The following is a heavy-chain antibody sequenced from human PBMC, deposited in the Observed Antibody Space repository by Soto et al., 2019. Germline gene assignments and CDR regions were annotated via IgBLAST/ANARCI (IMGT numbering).Heavy chain of an antibody. J-gene: IGHJ4*02. D-gene: IGHD3-22*01. V-gene: IGHV3-11*01. CDR3: ARDLGYYESSGYFDY. CDR2: IGSSDNII. CDR1: GFTFSDYY. Sequence: SLRLSCAASGFTFSDYYMSWIRHAPGKGLEWVSYIGSSDNIIYYADSVKGRFTISRDNAKNSLYLQMNSLRAEDTAVYYCARDLGYYESSGYFDYWGQGTLVTVSS.